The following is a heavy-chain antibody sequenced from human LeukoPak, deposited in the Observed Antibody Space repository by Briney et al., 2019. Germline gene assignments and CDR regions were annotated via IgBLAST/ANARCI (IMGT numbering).Heavy chain of an antibody. D-gene: IGHD3-3*01. CDR3: AKDHYWSIDY. CDR1: GFDLSSNW. J-gene: IGHJ4*02. Sequence: GGSLRLSCAASGFDLSSNWMHWVRHAPGQGLVWVSRIKGDGISTNYADSVKGRFTISRDIAKNTLYLQMNSLRAEDTGVYYCAKDHYWSIDYWGRGTLVTVSS. V-gene: IGHV3-74*01. CDR2: IKGDGIST.